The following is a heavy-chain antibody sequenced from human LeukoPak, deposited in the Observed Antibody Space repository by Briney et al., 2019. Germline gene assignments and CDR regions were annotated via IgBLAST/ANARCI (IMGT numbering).Heavy chain of an antibody. CDR3: ATRLYSNYGGYYMDV. CDR2: ISSSGSTI. Sequence: PGGSLRLSCAASGFTFSSYEMNWVRQAPGKGLEWVSYISSSGSTIYYADSVKGRFTISRDNAKNSLYLQMNSLRAEDTAVYYCATRLYSNYGGYYMDVWGKGTTVTVSS. CDR1: GFTFSSYE. V-gene: IGHV3-48*03. J-gene: IGHJ6*03. D-gene: IGHD4-11*01.